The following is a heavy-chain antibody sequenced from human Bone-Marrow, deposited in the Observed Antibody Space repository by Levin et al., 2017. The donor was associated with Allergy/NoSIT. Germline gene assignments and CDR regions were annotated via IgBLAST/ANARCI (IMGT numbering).Heavy chain of an antibody. CDR3: ARVGLSATTLDY. CDR1: GYTFTTFP. J-gene: IGHJ4*02. Sequence: GESLKISCKTSGYTFTTFPMNWVRRAPGRGLEWVGWINTNTGTPTYAQDFRGRFVFSLDRSTNTAYLQVNNLNHDDTAVYYCARVGLSATTLDYWGQGSLVTVSS. V-gene: IGHV7-4-1*02. D-gene: IGHD1-20*01. CDR2: INTNTGTP.